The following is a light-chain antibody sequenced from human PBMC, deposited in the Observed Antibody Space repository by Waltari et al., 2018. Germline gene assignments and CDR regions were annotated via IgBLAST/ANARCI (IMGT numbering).Light chain of an antibody. V-gene: IGLV3-21*02. CDR3: QVWESSRGV. J-gene: IGLJ3*02. CDR1: NIGSKS. CDR2: EDS. Sequence: SYVLTQSPSVSVAPGQTAKIPCWGKNIGSKSVHWYPHKSGQAPVLVAYEDSGRPSGFPQRFSGSNSENTATLTISRVEAGDEADYYCQVWESSRGVFGGGTNLTVL.